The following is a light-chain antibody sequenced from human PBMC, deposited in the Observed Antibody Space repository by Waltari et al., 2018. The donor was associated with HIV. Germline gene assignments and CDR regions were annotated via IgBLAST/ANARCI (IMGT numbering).Light chain of an antibody. J-gene: IGKJ4*01. CDR1: QTVSIS. CDR3: QQYNDWPLT. CDR2: DAS. V-gene: IGKV3-15*01. Sequence: EIVMTQSPATLSVSPGARVTVSCRASQTVSISLAWYQQKPGQAPRLLIYDASTRATGIAARVSGSGSGTEFALTISSLQSEDFAVYYCQQYNDWPLTFGGGTRVEIK.